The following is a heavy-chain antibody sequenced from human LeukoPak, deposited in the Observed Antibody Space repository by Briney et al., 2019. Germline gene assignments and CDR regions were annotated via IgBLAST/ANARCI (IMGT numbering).Heavy chain of an antibody. D-gene: IGHD1-14*01. Sequence: GGSLRLSFAASGFTFSSYAMHWVRQAPGKGLEWVAVIWYDGSNKYYADSVKGRFTISRDNSKNTLYLQMNSLRAEDTAVYYCAKDLTPVGYYMDVWGKGTTVTVSS. CDR3: AKDLTPVGYYMDV. CDR2: IWYDGSNK. CDR1: GFTFSSYA. V-gene: IGHV3-30*02. J-gene: IGHJ6*03.